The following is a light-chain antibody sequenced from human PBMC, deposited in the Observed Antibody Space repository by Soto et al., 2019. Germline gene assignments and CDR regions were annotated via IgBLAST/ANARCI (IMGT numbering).Light chain of an antibody. CDR2: EVN. Sequence: QSALTQPASVSGSPRQSITISCTGASSDVGGYTYVSWYQQHPGKAPKLMIYEVNTRPSGVSNRFSGSKSGNTAYLTISGLQAEDEADYYCSSYTSSSTLYVFGTGTKLTVL. CDR3: SSYTSSSTLYV. J-gene: IGLJ1*01. CDR1: SSDVGGYTY. V-gene: IGLV2-14*01.